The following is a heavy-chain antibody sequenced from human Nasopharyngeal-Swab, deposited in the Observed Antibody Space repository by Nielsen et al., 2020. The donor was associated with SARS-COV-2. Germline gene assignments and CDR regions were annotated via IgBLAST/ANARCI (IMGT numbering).Heavy chain of an antibody. Sequence: GESLKISCTASGFTFGDYAMSWVRQAPGKGLEWVGFIRSKAYGGTTEYAASVKGRFTISRDDSKSIAYLQMNSLKTEDTAVYYCTRVVATIGTIYWYFELWGRGTLVTVSS. CDR2: IRSKAYGGTT. J-gene: IGHJ2*01. CDR3: TRVVATIGTIYWYFEL. D-gene: IGHD5-12*01. V-gene: IGHV3-49*04. CDR1: GFTFGDYA.